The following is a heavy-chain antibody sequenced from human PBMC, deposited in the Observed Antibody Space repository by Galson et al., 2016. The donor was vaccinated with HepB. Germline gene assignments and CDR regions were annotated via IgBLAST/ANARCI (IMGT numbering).Heavy chain of an antibody. V-gene: IGHV1-18*01. CDR3: ARDVQYRFDS. CDR2: ISTHSGNT. Sequence: SVKVSCKASGYTFTTSGISWVRQAPGQGLEWMGWISTHSGNTKYAQKFQGGLTLTTDSSTTTAYMELRSLRFDDTALYYCARDVQYRFDSWGREPWSPSPQ. CDR1: GYTFTTSG. J-gene: IGHJ4*02. D-gene: IGHD2/OR15-2a*01.